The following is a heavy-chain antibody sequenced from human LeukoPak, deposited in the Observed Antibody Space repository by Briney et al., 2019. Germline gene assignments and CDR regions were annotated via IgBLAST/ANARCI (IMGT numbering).Heavy chain of an antibody. CDR2: TSTSGGSA. CDR3: ARYSGSYYYPPAWDL. Sequence: GGSLRLSCAASGFTFSNNAMSWVRQAPGKGLEWVSATSTSGGSAYYADSVKGRFTISRDNSKNTLYPQMDSLRADDTAVYYCARYSGSYYYPPAWDLWGQGTLVTVSS. CDR1: GFTFSNNA. D-gene: IGHD1-26*01. V-gene: IGHV3-23*01. J-gene: IGHJ4*02.